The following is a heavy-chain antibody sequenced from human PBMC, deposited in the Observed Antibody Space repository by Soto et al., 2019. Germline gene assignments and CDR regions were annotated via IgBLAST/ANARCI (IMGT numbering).Heavy chain of an antibody. Sequence: XSVKVSFNASGYTFTSYGISLVRQAPGQGLEWMGWISAYNGNTNYAQKLQGRVTMTTDTSTSTAYMELRPLRSDDTAVYYCAREFYYYGMDVWGQGTTVTVSS. CDR1: GYTFTSYG. J-gene: IGHJ6*02. CDR2: ISAYNGNT. CDR3: AREFYYYGMDV. V-gene: IGHV1-18*01.